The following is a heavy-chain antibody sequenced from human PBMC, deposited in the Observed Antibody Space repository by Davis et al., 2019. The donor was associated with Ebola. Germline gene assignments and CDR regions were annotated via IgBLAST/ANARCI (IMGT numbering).Heavy chain of an antibody. V-gene: IGHV3-48*02. J-gene: IGHJ5*02. D-gene: IGHD5-18*01. CDR2: ISSSSSTI. CDR1: GFTFSSYS. CDR3: ARTQRSYDYNWFDP. Sequence: GESLKISCAASGFTFSSYSMNWVRQAPGKGLEWVSYISSSSSTIYYADSVKGRFTISRDNAKNSLYLQMNSLRDEDTAVYYCARTQRSYDYNWFDPWGQGTLVTVSS.